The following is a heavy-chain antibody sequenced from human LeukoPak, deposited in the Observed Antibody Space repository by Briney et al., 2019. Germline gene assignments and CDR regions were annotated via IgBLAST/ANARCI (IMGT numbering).Heavy chain of an antibody. V-gene: IGHV4-59*08. CDR2: IYYSGST. CDR1: GGSISAYY. Sequence: SETLPLTCTVSGGSISAYYWSWIRQPPGKGLEYIGYIYYSGSTDYNPSLKSRITISVDTSKNQFSLKLSSVTAADTAVYYCGRHYYDTSGYYYFVYWCQGTLVTVSS. CDR3: GRHYYDTSGYYYFVY. D-gene: IGHD3-22*01. J-gene: IGHJ4*02.